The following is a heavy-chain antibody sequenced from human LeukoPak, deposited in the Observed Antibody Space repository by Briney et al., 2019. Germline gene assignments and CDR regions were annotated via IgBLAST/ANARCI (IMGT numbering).Heavy chain of an antibody. V-gene: IGHV4-4*02. D-gene: IGHD4-17*01. Sequence: SETLSLTCAVSGVSISSNNWWSWVRQPPGKGRGWIGEIYHSGGTNRNPSPKSRVTISVDKSKNHFSLQLSSVTAADTAVYYCAGAPYGDYYFDYWGQGTLVTVSS. CDR1: GVSISSNNW. CDR3: AGAPYGDYYFDY. J-gene: IGHJ4*02. CDR2: IYHSGGT.